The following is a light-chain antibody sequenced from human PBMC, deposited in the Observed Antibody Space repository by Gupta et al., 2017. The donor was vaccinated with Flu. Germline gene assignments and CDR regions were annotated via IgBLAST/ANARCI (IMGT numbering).Light chain of an antibody. Sequence: IVLTQSPGTLSLSPGERATLSCRASRSVSSNYLAWYQHKPGQAPRLLIYLASSRANGIPDRFSGSGSGTDFTLTSSRREPEDFAVYYWQQDGSSRTFGQGTKVEIK. CDR2: LAS. CDR3: QQDGSSRT. CDR1: RSVSSNY. J-gene: IGKJ1*01. V-gene: IGKV3-20*01.